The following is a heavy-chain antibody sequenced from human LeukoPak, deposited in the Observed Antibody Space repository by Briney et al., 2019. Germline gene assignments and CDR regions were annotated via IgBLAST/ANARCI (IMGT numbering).Heavy chain of an antibody. CDR1: GFTFSSYA. Sequence: QPGGSLRLSCAASGFTFSSYAMSWVRQAPGKGLEWVSAISGSGGSTYHADSVKGRFTISRDNSKNTLYLQMNSLRAEDTAVYYCAKGSRRITIFGVATNYFDYWGQGTLVTVSS. J-gene: IGHJ4*02. CDR2: ISGSGGST. CDR3: AKGSRRITIFGVATNYFDY. D-gene: IGHD3-3*01. V-gene: IGHV3-23*01.